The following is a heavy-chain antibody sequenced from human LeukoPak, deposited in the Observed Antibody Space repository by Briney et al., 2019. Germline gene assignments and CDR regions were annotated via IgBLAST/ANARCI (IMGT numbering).Heavy chain of an antibody. CDR3: AKDLSTERAEDYYYYYGMDV. Sequence: GGSLRLSCAASGFTFSSYGMHWVRQAPGKGLEWVAVISYDGSNKYYADSVKGRFTISRDNSKNTLYLQMNSLRAEDTAVYYCAKDLSTERAEDYYYYYGMDVWGQGTTVIVSS. CDR1: GFTFSSYG. J-gene: IGHJ6*02. CDR2: ISYDGSNK. V-gene: IGHV3-30*18. D-gene: IGHD1-1*01.